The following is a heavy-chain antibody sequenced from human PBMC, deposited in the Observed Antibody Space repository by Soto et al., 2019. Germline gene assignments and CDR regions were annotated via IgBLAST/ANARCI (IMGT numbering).Heavy chain of an antibody. CDR1: GGPFSGYY. J-gene: IGHJ6*02. CDR3: ARGQGDYYDSSGYYVDV. D-gene: IGHD3-22*01. CDR2: INHSGNT. Sequence: QVQLQQWGAGLLKPSETLSLTCAVYGGPFSGYYWSWIRQPLGKGLEWIGEINHSGNTNYNPALTTRVTISVDTSKNQFSLKLSSVPAADTAVYFCARGQGDYYDSSGYYVDVWGQGTTVTVSS. V-gene: IGHV4-34*01.